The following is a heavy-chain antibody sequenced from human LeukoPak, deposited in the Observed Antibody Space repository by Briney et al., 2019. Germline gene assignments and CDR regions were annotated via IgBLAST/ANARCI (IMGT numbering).Heavy chain of an antibody. CDR1: GFTFSSYG. D-gene: IGHD2-2*02. CDR3: ARGGPGYCSSTSCFTYGDY. V-gene: IGHV3-33*01. J-gene: IGHJ4*02. CDR2: IWYDGSNK. Sequence: GGSLRLSCAASGFTFSSYGMHWVRQAPGKGLEWVAVIWYDGSNKYYADSVKGRFTISRDNSKNTLYLQMNSLSAEDTAVYYCARGGPGYCSSTSCFTYGDYWGQGTLVTVSS.